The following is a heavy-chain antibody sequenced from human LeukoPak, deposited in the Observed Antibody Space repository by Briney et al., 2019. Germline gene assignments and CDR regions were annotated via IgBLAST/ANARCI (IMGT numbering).Heavy chain of an antibody. D-gene: IGHD2-15*01. CDR3: AKEDCSGGSCYLGSGYFDY. V-gene: IGHV3-30*18. CDR1: GFTFSSYG. Sequence: GRSLRLSCAASGFTFSSYGMHWVRQAPAKGLEWVAVISYDGSNKYYADSVKGRFTISRDNSKNTLYLQMNSLRAEDTAVYYCAKEDCSGGSCYLGSGYFDYWGQGTLVTVSS. J-gene: IGHJ4*02. CDR2: ISYDGSNK.